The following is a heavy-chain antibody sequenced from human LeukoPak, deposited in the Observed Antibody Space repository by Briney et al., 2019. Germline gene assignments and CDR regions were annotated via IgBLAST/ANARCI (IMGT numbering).Heavy chain of an antibody. D-gene: IGHD3-22*01. CDR1: GGSFSGYY. V-gene: IGHV4-34*01. J-gene: IGHJ4*02. CDR3: ARGLRDYYYDSSGYRADDY. Sequence: KPSETLSLTCAVYGGSFSGYYWSWIRQPPGKGLEWIGEINHSGSTNYNPSLKSRVTMSVDTSKNQFSLKLSSVTAADTAVYYCARGLRDYYYDSSGYRADDYWGQGTLVTVPS. CDR2: INHSGST.